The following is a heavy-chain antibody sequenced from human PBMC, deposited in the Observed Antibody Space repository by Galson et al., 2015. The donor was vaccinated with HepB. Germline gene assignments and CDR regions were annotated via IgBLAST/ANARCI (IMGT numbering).Heavy chain of an antibody. J-gene: IGHJ3*02. CDR2: IYPGDSDT. Sequence: SGAEVKKPGESLKISCKGSGYSFTSYWIGWVRQMPGKGLEWMGIIYPGDSDTRYSPSFQGQVTISADKSISTAYLQWSSLKASDTAMYYCARTKLAYCGGDCYPALDDAFDIWGQGTMVTVSS. CDR1: GYSFTSYW. D-gene: IGHD2-21*02. CDR3: ARTKLAYCGGDCYPALDDAFDI. V-gene: IGHV5-51*01.